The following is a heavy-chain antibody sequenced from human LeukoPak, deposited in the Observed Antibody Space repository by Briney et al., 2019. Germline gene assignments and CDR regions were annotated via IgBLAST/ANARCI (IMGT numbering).Heavy chain of an antibody. CDR3: ARGYPYYYDSSGPEKYYYYMDV. CDR2: IYYSGST. J-gene: IGHJ6*03. Sequence: SETLSLTCTVSGGSISSYYWSWIRQPPGKGLEWIGYIYYSGSTNYNPSLKSRVTISVDTSKNQFSLKLSSVTAADTAVYYCARGYPYYYDSSGPEKYYYYMDVWGKGTTVTVSS. V-gene: IGHV4-59*12. D-gene: IGHD3-22*01. CDR1: GGSISSYY.